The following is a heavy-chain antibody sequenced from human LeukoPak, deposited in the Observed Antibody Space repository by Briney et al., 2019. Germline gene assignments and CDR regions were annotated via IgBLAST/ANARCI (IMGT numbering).Heavy chain of an antibody. D-gene: IGHD7-27*01. CDR2: VAHTGSPV. Sequence: GGSLRLSCAASGFTFSDHYMSWIRQAPGKGLEWVSYVAHTGSPVSYSDSVKGRFTISRDNARNSLYLQMNSLRGDDTAVYYCARGHWGLDYWGQGTLVTVSS. V-gene: IGHV3-11*01. CDR1: GFTFSDHY. CDR3: ARGHWGLDY. J-gene: IGHJ4*02.